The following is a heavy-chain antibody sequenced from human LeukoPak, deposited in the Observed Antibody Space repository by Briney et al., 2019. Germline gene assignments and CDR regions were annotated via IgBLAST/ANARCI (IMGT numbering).Heavy chain of an antibody. D-gene: IGHD3-22*01. CDR1: GFTFSRFW. J-gene: IGHJ1*01. V-gene: IGHV3-74*01. Sequence: PGGSLRLSCAASGFTFSRFWMHWVRQAPGKGLVWVSRVNGDGGTTSYADSVKGGFTISRDNAKNTLYLQMHSLRVEDTAVYYCATGNYYERRGYYTFGHWGQGTLVTVSS. CDR3: ATGNYYERRGYYTFGH. CDR2: VNGDGGTT.